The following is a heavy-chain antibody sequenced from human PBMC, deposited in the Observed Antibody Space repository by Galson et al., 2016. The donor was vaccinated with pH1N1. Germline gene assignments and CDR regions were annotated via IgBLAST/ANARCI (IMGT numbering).Heavy chain of an antibody. J-gene: IGHJ4*02. V-gene: IGHV3-9*01. CDR1: GFTFDDYA. D-gene: IGHD3-22*01. CDR3: AKAPYYYDSSGYSFDY. CDR2: ISWNSGSI. Sequence: SLRLSCAASGFTFDDYAMHWVRQAPGKGLEWVSRISWNSGSIGYADSVKGRFTISRDNAKNSLYLQMNSLRAEDTALYYCAKAPYYYDSSGYSFDYWGQGTLVTVSS.